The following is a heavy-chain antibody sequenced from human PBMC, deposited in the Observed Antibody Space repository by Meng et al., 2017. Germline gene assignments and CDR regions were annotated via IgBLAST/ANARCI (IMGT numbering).Heavy chain of an antibody. Sequence: LDTGEAFVRPGGSLRLSWADSGFTFSSYGMHWVRQAPGKGLEWVAVIWNDGSYKNHADSVKGRFTISRDNSKNTLYLQMNSLRAEDTAMYYCARGAVAGSGGGNWFDPWGQGTLVTVSS. V-gene: IGHV3-33*08. CDR3: ARGAVAGSGGGNWFDP. CDR1: GFTFSSYG. CDR2: IWNDGSYK. D-gene: IGHD6-19*01. J-gene: IGHJ5*02.